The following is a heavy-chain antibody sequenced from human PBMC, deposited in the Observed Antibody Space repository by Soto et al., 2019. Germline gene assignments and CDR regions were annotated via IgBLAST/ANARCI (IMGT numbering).Heavy chain of an antibody. J-gene: IGHJ6*02. CDR1: GGTFSSYA. CDR2: IIPIFGTA. Sequence: QVQLVQSGAEVKKPGSSVKVSCKASGGTFSSYAISWVRQAPGQGLEWMGGIIPIFGTANYAQKFQGRVTITADESTSTDYMELSSLRSEDTAVYYCARDSASGDYYYYYGMDVWGQGTTVNVSS. V-gene: IGHV1-69*01. D-gene: IGHD3-10*01. CDR3: ARDSASGDYYYYYGMDV.